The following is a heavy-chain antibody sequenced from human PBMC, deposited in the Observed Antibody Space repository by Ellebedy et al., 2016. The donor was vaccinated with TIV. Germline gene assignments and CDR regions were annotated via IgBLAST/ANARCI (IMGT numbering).Heavy chain of an antibody. CDR1: GFTFSSYG. D-gene: IGHD1-7*01. Sequence: GGSLRLXXAASGFTFSSYGVHWVRQAPGKGLEWVAVIWYDGSNKYYADSVKGRFTISRDNSKNTLYLQMNSLRAEDTAVYYCRTGTTSGVDYWGQGTLVTVSS. CDR3: RTGTTSGVDY. V-gene: IGHV3-33*01. CDR2: IWYDGSNK. J-gene: IGHJ4*02.